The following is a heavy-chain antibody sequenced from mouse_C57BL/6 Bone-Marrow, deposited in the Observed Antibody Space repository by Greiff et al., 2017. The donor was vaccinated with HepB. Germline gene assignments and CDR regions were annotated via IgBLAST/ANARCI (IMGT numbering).Heavy chain of an antibody. V-gene: IGHV1-81*01. Sequence: VQLQQSGAELARPGASVKLSCKASGYTFTSYGISWVKQRTGQGLEWIGEIYPRSGNTYYNEKFKGKATLTADKSSSTAYMELRSLTSEDSAVYFCARCAQATSPYAMDYWGQGTTLTVSS. CDR3: ARCAQATSPYAMDY. J-gene: IGHJ2*01. D-gene: IGHD3-2*02. CDR1: GYTFTSYG. CDR2: IYPRSGNT.